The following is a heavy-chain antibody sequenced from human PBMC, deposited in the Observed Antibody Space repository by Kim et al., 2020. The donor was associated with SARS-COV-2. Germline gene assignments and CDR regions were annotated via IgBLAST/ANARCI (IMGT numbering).Heavy chain of an antibody. CDR1: GGSISSSNW. V-gene: IGHV4-4*02. Sequence: SETLSLTCAVSGGSISSSNWWSWVRQPPGKGLEWIGEIYHSGSTNYNPSLKSRVTISVDKSKNQFSLKLSSATAADTAVYYCARTVTMIVVDPGYFDYWGQGTLVTVSS. CDR3: ARTVTMIVVDPGYFDY. J-gene: IGHJ4*02. D-gene: IGHD3-22*01. CDR2: IYHSGST.